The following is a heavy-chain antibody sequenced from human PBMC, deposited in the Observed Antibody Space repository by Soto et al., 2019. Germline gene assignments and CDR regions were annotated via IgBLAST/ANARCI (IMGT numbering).Heavy chain of an antibody. D-gene: IGHD3-3*01. Sequence: ASVKVSCKASGYTFSGYFIPWVRQAPGLGPESMGSINPDSGDAQYAQRFQGRVTMTRDTSIGTAYLEMTGLSSDDTAVFYCARDGGAMFPTKQRFYYHYGRDFWGEDSLVNGSS. CDR3: ARDGGAMFPTKQRFYYHYGRDF. V-gene: IGHV1-2*02. CDR1: GYTFSGYF. CDR2: INPDSGDA. J-gene: IGHJ6*04.